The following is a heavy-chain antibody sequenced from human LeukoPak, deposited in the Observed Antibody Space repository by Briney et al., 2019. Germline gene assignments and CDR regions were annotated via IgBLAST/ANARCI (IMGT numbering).Heavy chain of an antibody. J-gene: IGHJ6*02. CDR1: GYTFTSYG. CDR2: ISAYNGNT. D-gene: IGHD5-18*01. V-gene: IGHV1-18*01. Sequence: ASVKVSCKAFGYTFTSYGISWVRQAPGQGLEWMGWISAYNGNTNYAQKLQGRVTMTTDTSTSTAYMELRSLRSDDTAVYYCARFYSYGWRYYYYGMDVWGQGTTVTVSS. CDR3: ARFYSYGWRYYYYGMDV.